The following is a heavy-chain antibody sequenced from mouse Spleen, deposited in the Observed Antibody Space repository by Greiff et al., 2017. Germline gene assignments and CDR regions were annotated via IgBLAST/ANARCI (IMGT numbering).Heavy chain of an antibody. CDR1: GYTFTSYE. Sequence: VQLQQSGPELVKPGASVKLSCKASGYTFTSYEINWVKQRPGQGLEWIGWIYPRDGSTKYNEKFKGKATLTVDTSSSTAYMELHSLTSEDSAVYFCARRYDEDAMDYWGQGTSVTVSS. CDR2: IYPRDGST. D-gene: IGHD2-14*01. V-gene: IGHV1-85*01. CDR3: ARRYDEDAMDY. J-gene: IGHJ4*01.